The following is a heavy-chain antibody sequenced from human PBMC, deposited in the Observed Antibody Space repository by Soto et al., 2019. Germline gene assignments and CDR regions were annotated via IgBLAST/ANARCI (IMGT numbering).Heavy chain of an antibody. Sequence: GESLKISCKGSGYSFTSYRIGWVRQMPGKGLEWMGIIYPGDSDTRYSPSFQGQVTISADKSISTAYLQWSSLKASDTAMYYCARIYEYSSSSSAFDIWGQGTMVTVSS. D-gene: IGHD6-6*01. J-gene: IGHJ3*02. CDR2: IYPGDSDT. CDR1: GYSFTSYR. CDR3: ARIYEYSSSSSAFDI. V-gene: IGHV5-51*01.